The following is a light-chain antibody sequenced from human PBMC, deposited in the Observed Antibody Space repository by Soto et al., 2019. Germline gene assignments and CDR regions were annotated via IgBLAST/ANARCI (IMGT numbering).Light chain of an antibody. CDR3: MQSTQLPPT. Sequence: DVVMTQTPLSLSVAPGQPASISCKSSQSLLHITGETFLFWYLQQPGQSPQLLIYEVSTRVSGVPDRFSGSGSETDFTLEISRVETDDVGIYYCMQSTQLPPTFGQGTRLGIE. CDR2: EVS. CDR1: QSLLHITGETF. V-gene: IGKV2D-29*02. J-gene: IGKJ5*01.